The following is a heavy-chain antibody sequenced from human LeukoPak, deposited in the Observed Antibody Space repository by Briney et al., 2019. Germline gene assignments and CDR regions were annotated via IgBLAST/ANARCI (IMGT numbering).Heavy chain of an antibody. CDR3: ARERRDGYKVYFDY. CDR2: VYYSGST. V-gene: IGHV4-59*01. Sequence: SETLSLTCTVSGGSISSYYWSWIRQPPGKGPEWIGYVYYSGSTNYNPSLKSRVTISVDTSKNQFSLRLSSVTAADTAVYYCARERRDGYKVYFDYWGQGTLVTVSS. J-gene: IGHJ4*02. D-gene: IGHD5-24*01. CDR1: GGSISSYY.